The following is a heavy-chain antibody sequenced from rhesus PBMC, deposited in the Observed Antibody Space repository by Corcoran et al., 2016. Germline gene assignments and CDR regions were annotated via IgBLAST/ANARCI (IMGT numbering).Heavy chain of an antibody. CDR1: GFTFSDHY. J-gene: IGHJ4*01. CDR2: ISGSSSTT. Sequence: EVQLVESGGGLVQPGGSLRLSCAASGFTFSDHYMDWVRQAPGKGLEWVSRISGSSSTTYYPAAVKGLFTITRDNAKNTLYLQMNSPRVDDTAVYYCAREDSYSYFDYWGQGVLVTVSS. V-gene: IGHV3-37*01. CDR3: AREDSYSYFDY. D-gene: IGHD5-36*02.